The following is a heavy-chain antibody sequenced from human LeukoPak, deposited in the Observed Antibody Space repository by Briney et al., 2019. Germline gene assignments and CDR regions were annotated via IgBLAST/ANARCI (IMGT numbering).Heavy chain of an antibody. D-gene: IGHD3-3*01. Sequence: PGGSLRLSCVASGFSLSDYYMSWIRQAPGKGLEWVSYIGSTIYYADSVKGRFTISRDNSKNTLYLQMNSLRAEDTAVYYCAKDDFWSGYAFDYWGQGTLVTVSS. J-gene: IGHJ4*02. V-gene: IGHV3-11*01. CDR1: GFSLSDYY. CDR2: IGSTI. CDR3: AKDDFWSGYAFDY.